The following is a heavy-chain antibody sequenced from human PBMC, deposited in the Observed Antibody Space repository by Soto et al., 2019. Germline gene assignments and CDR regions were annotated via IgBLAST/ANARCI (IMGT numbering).Heavy chain of an antibody. D-gene: IGHD6-13*01. V-gene: IGHV3-74*01. CDR1: GFTFSSYW. Sequence: EVQLVESGGGLVQPGGSLRLSCAASGFTFSSYWMHWVRQAPGKGLVWVSRINSDGSSTSYADSVKGRFTISRDNAKNTLYLQMHSLRAEDPAVYYCARERGKAAAVHFDYWGQGTLVPVSS. CDR2: INSDGSST. J-gene: IGHJ4*02. CDR3: ARERGKAAAVHFDY.